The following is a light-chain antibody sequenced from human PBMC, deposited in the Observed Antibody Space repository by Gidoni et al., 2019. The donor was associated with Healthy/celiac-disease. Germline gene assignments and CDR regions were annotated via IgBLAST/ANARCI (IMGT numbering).Light chain of an antibody. CDR2: DVS. V-gene: IGLV2-14*01. Sequence: QSALTQPASVSGSPGLSITISCTGTSSDVGGYNYVSWYQQHPGKAPKLMIYDVSNRPSGVSKRFSGSKSGNTAARTISGIQAEDEADYYCSSYTSSSTLVVFGGGTKLTVL. J-gene: IGLJ2*01. CDR3: SSYTSSSTLVV. CDR1: SSDVGGYNY.